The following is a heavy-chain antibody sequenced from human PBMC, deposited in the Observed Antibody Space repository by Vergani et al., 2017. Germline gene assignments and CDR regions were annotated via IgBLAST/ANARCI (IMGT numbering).Heavy chain of an antibody. V-gene: IGHV3-64D*06. D-gene: IGHD3-3*01. CDR1: GFTFSSYA. J-gene: IGHJ4*02. CDR3: VKLSLYDFWSGTTFDY. CDR2: ISSNGGST. Sequence: EVQLVESGGGLVQPGGSLRLSCSASGFTFSSYAMHWVRQAPGKGLEYVSAISSNGGSTYYADSVKGSFTISRDNSKNTLYLQMSSLRAEDTSVYYSVKLSLYDFWSGTTFDYWGQGTLVTVSS.